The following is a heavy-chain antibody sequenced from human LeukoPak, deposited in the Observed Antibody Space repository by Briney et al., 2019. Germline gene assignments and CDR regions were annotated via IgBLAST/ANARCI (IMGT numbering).Heavy chain of an antibody. CDR2: IIPGGGST. CDR1: GYTFTNYL. D-gene: IGHD2-8*02. Sequence: ASVKVSCKASGYTFTNYLLHWVRQAPGQGLEWVGRIIPGGGSTNYAQKFRDRVTMTRDTSTSTVYMELRSPRSEDTAVYHCVREESGGYFDYWGLGTLVTVSS. J-gene: IGHJ4*02. V-gene: IGHV1-46*01. CDR3: VREESGGYFDY.